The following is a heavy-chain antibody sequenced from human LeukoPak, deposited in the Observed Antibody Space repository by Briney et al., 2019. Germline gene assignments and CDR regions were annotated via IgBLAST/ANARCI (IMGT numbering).Heavy chain of an antibody. CDR2: IKSNTDGGTT. Sequence: GGSLRLSCAASGFTFSNAWMSWVRQAPGKGLEWVGRIKSNTDGGTTDDAAAVRGRFTLSPDDSTNTPYLQLNSLKTDDTAVYYCTTDLGDYEADYWGQGTLATVSS. J-gene: IGHJ4*02. V-gene: IGHV3-15*01. D-gene: IGHD4-17*01. CDR1: GFTFSNAW. CDR3: TTDLGDYEADY.